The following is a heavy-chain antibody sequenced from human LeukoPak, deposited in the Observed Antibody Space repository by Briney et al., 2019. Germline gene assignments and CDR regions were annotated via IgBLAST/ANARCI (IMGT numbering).Heavy chain of an antibody. D-gene: IGHD6-19*01. CDR3: ARAGYSSGWYSPTWFDP. J-gene: IGHJ5*02. CDR2: INHSGST. CDR1: GGSFSGYY. Sequence: SETLSLTCAVYGGSFSGYYWSWIRQPPGKGLEWIGEINHSGSTNYNPSLKSRVTISVDTSKNQFSLKLSSVTAADTAVYYCARAGYSSGWYSPTWFDPWGQGTLVTVSS. V-gene: IGHV4-34*01.